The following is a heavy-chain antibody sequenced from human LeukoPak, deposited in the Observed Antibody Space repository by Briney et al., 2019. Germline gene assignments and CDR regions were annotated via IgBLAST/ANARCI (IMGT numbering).Heavy chain of an antibody. CDR2: INHSGST. J-gene: IGHJ4*02. CDR1: GGSFSGYY. D-gene: IGHD4-17*01. Sequence: KPSETLSLTCAVYGGSFSGYYWSWIRQPPGKGLEWIGEINHSGSTNYNPSLKSRVTISVDTSKNQFSLKLSSVTAADTAVYYCARGLTSVTTCYFDYWGQGTLVTVSS. CDR3: ARGLTSVTTCYFDY. V-gene: IGHV4-34*01.